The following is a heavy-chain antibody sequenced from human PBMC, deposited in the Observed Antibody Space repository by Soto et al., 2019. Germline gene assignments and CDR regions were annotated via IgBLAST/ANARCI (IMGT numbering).Heavy chain of an antibody. CDR3: VRATLSWGHYYFRGLDV. Sequence: GGSLRLSCAATGFMFGTYWMSWVRQAPGKGLEWVANIKHDGNEKYYAGSVKGRFTVSRDNVKNFLHLQMSSLRGDGTGVYFCVRATLSWGHYYFRGLDVWGQGTTVTVSS. CDR2: IKHDGNEK. V-gene: IGHV3-7*01. D-gene: IGHD3-22*01. J-gene: IGHJ6*02. CDR1: GFMFGTYW.